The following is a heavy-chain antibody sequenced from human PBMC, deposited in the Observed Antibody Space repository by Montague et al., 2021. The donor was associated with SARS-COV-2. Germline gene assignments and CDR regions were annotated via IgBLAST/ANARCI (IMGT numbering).Heavy chain of an antibody. CDR1: GFTFGSYA. CDR2: ISYDGSNK. V-gene: IGHV3-30*04. Sequence: SLRLSCAASGFTFGSYAMHWVRQAPGKGLEWVAVISYDGSNKYYADSVKGRFTISRDNSKNTLYLQMNSLRAEDTAVYYCARDTRGFWSGFGYYYYMDVWGKGTTVTVSS. CDR3: ARDTRGFWSGFGYYYYMDV. D-gene: IGHD3-3*01. J-gene: IGHJ6*03.